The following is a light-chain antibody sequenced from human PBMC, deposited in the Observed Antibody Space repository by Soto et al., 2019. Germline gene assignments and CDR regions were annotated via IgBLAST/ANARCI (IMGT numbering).Light chain of an antibody. CDR2: DVS. V-gene: IGLV2-11*01. CDR1: SSDVGGYNY. CDR3: CSYAGGYTHVV. J-gene: IGLJ2*01. Sequence: QSALTQPRSVSGSPGQSVTISCTGTSSDVGGYNYVSWYQQYPGKAPKVMIFDVSKRPSGVPDRISGSKSGNTASLTISGLQAEDEADYYCCSYAGGYTHVVFGGGTQLTVL.